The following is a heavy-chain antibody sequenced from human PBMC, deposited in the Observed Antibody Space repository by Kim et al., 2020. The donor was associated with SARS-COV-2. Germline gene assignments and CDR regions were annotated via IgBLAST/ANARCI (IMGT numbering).Heavy chain of an antibody. CDR2: ISSSSSTI. CDR3: ARVWYYDSSGSAPVDY. J-gene: IGHJ4*02. D-gene: IGHD3-22*01. V-gene: IGHV3-48*02. CDR1: GFTFSSYS. Sequence: GGSLRLSCAASGFTFSSYSMNWLRQAPGKGLEWVSYISSSSSTIYYADSVKGRFTISRDNAKNSLYLQMNSLRDEDTAVYYCARVWYYDSSGSAPVDYWGQGTLVTVSS.